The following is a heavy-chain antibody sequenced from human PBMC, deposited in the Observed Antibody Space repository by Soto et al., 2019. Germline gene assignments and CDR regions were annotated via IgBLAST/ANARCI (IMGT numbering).Heavy chain of an antibody. J-gene: IGHJ6*02. D-gene: IGHD1-20*01. CDR3: AIIGYNNDLDV. CDR1: GGTFSSYA. CDR2: IIPVFNSP. Sequence: QVQLVQSGAEVKRPGSSVKVSCKASGGTFSSYAFSWVRQAPGQGLEWMGGIIPVFNSPSLAQNLHGRVTVTADESTSTAYMELSALRFEDTAVYYCAIIGYNNDLDVWGQGTTVIVSS. V-gene: IGHV1-69*01.